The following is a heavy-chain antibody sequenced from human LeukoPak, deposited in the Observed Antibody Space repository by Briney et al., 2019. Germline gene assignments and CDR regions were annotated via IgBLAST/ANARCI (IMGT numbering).Heavy chain of an antibody. CDR1: GFTFSSYA. J-gene: IGHJ4*02. V-gene: IGHV3-23*01. CDR3: AKDRENSGWKRRFDY. Sequence: GGSLRLSCAASGFTFSSYAMSWVRQAPGKGLEWVSGISGSGGSTYYADSEKGRFTISRDNSKNTLYLQMNSLRAEDTAVYYCAKDRENSGWKRRFDYWGQGTQVTVSS. D-gene: IGHD6-19*01. CDR2: ISGSGGST.